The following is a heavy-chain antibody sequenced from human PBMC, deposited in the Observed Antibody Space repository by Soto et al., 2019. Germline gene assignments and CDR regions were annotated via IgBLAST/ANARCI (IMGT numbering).Heavy chain of an antibody. CDR1: GFPLSSYA. D-gene: IGHD2-2*02. CDR3: AKALSGYTSF. V-gene: IGHV3-23*01. Sequence: PGGSLRLSCAASGFPLSSYAMNWVRQAPGKGLEWVSAITTGGGNTFFADSVKGRFTISRDDSKNTLFLQMSDLRPEDTAVYYCAKALSGYTSFWGQGTLVTVSS. CDR2: ITTGGGNT. J-gene: IGHJ4*02.